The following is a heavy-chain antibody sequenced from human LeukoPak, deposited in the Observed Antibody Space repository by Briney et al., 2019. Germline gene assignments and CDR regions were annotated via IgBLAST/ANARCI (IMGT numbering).Heavy chain of an antibody. CDR2: VDPEDGET. V-gene: IGHV1-69-2*01. Sequence: ASVKVSCKVSGYTFTDYYMHWVRQAPGKGLEWMGLVDPEDGETIYAEKFQGRVTITADTSTDTAYMELSSLRSEDTAVYYCATGRPAASDYWGQGTLVTVSS. CDR3: ATGRPAASDY. D-gene: IGHD6-13*01. CDR1: GYTFTDYY. J-gene: IGHJ4*02.